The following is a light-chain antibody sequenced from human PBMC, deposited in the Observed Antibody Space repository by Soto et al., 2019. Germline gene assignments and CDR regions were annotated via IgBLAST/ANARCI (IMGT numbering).Light chain of an antibody. Sequence: DIQMTQYHSSLSPSVIDRVTITCRASQHIRNDLGWYQQKPGKAPKRLIFAASSLHTEVPSRLSGSGSGKEFTLTLSSLQPEDFATYYCLQYDSYPRTVGQGTKVDIK. V-gene: IGKV1-17*01. CDR2: AAS. CDR3: LQYDSYPRT. J-gene: IGKJ2*01. CDR1: QHIRND.